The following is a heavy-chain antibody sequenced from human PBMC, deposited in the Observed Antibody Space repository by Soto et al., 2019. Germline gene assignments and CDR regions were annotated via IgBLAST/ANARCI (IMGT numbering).Heavy chain of an antibody. V-gene: IGHV4-59*01. CDR2: IYYSGST. J-gene: IGHJ4*02. CDR1: GGSISSYY. Sequence: QVQLQESGPGLVKPSETLSLTCTVSGGSISSYYWSWIRQPPGKGLEWIGYIYYSGSTNYNPSLKSRVTISVDTSKNQFSLKLSSVTAADTAMYYCARGFGNVRYYYDHWGQGTLVTVSS. CDR3: ARGFGNVRYYYDH. D-gene: IGHD1-1*01.